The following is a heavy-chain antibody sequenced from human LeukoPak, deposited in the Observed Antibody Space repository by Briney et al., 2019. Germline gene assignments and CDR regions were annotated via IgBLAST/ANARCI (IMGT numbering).Heavy chain of an antibody. Sequence: SIYHSGTTYYNPSLKSRVTISVDTSKNQFSLKLSSVTAADTAVYYCAREKFNYDLLHYFDYWGQGTLVTVSS. CDR3: AREKFNYDLLHYFDY. D-gene: IGHD3-16*01. J-gene: IGHJ4*02. V-gene: IGHV4-38-2*02. CDR2: IYHSGTT.